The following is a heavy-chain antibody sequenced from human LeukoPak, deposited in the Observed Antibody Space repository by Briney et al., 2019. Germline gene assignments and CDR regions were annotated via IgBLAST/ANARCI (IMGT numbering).Heavy chain of an antibody. CDR2: INHSGST. J-gene: IGHJ4*02. V-gene: IGHV4-34*01. CDR3: ASATQLAYYYGSGSLGY. Sequence: SETLSLTCAVYGGSFSGYYWSWIRQPPGKGLEWIGEINHSGSTNYNPSLKSRVTISVDTSKNQFSLKLSSVTAADTAVYYCASATQLAYYYGSGSLGYWGQGTLVTVSS. CDR1: GGSFSGYY. D-gene: IGHD3-10*01.